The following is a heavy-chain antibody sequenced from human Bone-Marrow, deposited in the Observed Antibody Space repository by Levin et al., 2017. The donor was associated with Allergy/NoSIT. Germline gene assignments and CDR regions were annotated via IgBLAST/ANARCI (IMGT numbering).Heavy chain of an antibody. J-gene: IGHJ3*02. CDR3: TRSKRVVDVRRHAFDI. V-gene: IGHV3-9*01. Sequence: PTGGSLRLSCAVSGFTFDEYAIHWVRQAPGKGLEWVSVIGWSDSYTIFADSVKGRFTISRDTVKNSLDMQMNSLRVEDTALYYCTRSKRVVDVRRHAFDIWGQGTVVTVSS. D-gene: IGHD2-15*01. CDR2: IGWSDSYT. CDR1: GFTFDEYA.